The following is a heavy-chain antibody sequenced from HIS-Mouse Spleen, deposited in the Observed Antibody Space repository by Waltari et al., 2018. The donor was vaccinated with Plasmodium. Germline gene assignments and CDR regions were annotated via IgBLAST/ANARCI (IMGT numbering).Heavy chain of an antibody. CDR1: GFTFSSYW. V-gene: IGHV3-7*01. CDR2: IKQDGSEK. CDR3: ASSGSSSWYNGY. J-gene: IGHJ4*02. D-gene: IGHD6-13*01. Sequence: EVQLVESGGGLVQPGGSLILSCAASGFTFSSYWMRWVRQAPGKGLEWVANIKQDGSEKYYVDSVKGRFTISRDNAKNSLYLQMNSLRAEDTAVYYCASSGSSSWYNGYWGQGTLVTVSS.